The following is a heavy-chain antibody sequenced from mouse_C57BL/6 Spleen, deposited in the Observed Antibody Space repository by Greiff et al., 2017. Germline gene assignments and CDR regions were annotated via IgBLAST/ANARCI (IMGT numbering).Heavy chain of an antibody. D-gene: IGHD1-1*01. Sequence: VQLQQSGPELVKPGASVKISCKASGYSFTGYYMNWVKQSPEKSLEWIGEINPSTGGTTYNQKFKAKATLTVDKSSSTAYMQLKSLTSEDSAVYYCARRGDYYGSKGYFDVWGTGTTVTVSS. CDR2: INPSTGGT. CDR1: GYSFTGYY. CDR3: ARRGDYYGSKGYFDV. V-gene: IGHV1-42*01. J-gene: IGHJ1*03.